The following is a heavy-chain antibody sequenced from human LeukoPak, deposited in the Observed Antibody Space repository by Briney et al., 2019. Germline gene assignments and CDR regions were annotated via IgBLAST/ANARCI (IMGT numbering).Heavy chain of an antibody. Sequence: GGSLRLSCAASGFTFSNYGMHWVRQAPGKGMEWVALIWYDGRTKFHADSVKGRFTISRDNSKNTLYLQMDSLRDEDTAVYYCAREWGRIAVAGGPGYWGQGTRVTVSS. J-gene: IGHJ4*02. V-gene: IGHV3-33*01. CDR3: AREWGRIAVAGGPGY. CDR2: IWYDGRTK. D-gene: IGHD6-19*01. CDR1: GFTFSNYG.